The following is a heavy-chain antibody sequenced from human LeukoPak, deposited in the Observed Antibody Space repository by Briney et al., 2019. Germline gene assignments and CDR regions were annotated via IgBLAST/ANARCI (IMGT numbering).Heavy chain of an antibody. CDR3: TTSIAAAGVY. CDR2: IRSKANSYAT. J-gene: IGHJ4*02. CDR1: GFTFSGSA. V-gene: IGHV3-73*01. D-gene: IGHD6-13*01. Sequence: GGSLRLSCAASGFTFSGSAMHWVRQASGKGLEWVGRIRSKANSYATAYAASVKGRFTISRDDSKNTAYLQMNSLKTEDTAVYYCTTSIAAAGVYWGQGTLVTVSS.